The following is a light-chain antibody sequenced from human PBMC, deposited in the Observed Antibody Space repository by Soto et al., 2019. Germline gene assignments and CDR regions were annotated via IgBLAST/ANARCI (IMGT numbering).Light chain of an antibody. CDR1: QGISSY. CDR3: QQLNSYPIP. Sequence: IQFSQLPFFPFSYLRDKVTITFPASQGISSYLAWYQQKPGKAPKLLIYAASTLQSGVPSRFSGSGSGTEFTLTISSLQPVYFATYYCQQLNSYPIPLAPGIGLEIK. CDR2: AAS. V-gene: IGKV1-9*01. J-gene: IGKJ5*01.